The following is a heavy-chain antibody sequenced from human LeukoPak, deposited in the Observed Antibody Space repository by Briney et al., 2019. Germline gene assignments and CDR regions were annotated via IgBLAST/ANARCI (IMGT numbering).Heavy chain of an antibody. D-gene: IGHD5-12*01. Sequence: PGGSLRLSCAASGFTVSSNYMSWVRQAPGKGLEWVSVIYSGGSTYYADTVKGRFTISRDNSKNTLYLQMNSLRAEDTAVYYCARGYRGVWGGFDYWGQGTLVTVSS. CDR2: IYSGGST. V-gene: IGHV3-53*01. CDR3: ARGYRGVWGGFDY. CDR1: GFTVSSNY. J-gene: IGHJ4*02.